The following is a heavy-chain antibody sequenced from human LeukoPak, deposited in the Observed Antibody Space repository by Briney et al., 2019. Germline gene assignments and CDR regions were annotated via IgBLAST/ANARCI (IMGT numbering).Heavy chain of an antibody. CDR1: GYSFTSYG. CDR3: ARARGDSSVWYIAY. D-gene: IGHD6-19*01. V-gene: IGHV1-18*01. J-gene: IGHJ4*02. CDR2: ISAYSRNT. Sequence: AASVKVSCKASGYSFTSYGITWVRQAPGQGLEWMGWISAYSRNTNYAQKFQGRVTMTTDTSTSTAYMELRSLRSDDTALYYCARARGDSSVWYIAYWGQGTLVTVSS.